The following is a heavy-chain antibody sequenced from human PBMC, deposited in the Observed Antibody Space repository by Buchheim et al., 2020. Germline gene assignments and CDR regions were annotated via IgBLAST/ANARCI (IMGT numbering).Heavy chain of an antibody. CDR2: ISYDGSNK. CDR3: AKEWEDGYNSLPFDY. Sequence: QVQLVESGGGVVQPGRSLRLSCAASGFTFSRYGMHWVRQAPGKGLEWVAVISYDGSNKYYADSVKGRFTISRDNSKNTLYLQMNSLRAEDTAVYYCAKEWEDGYNSLPFDYWGQGTL. V-gene: IGHV3-30*18. D-gene: IGHD5-24*01. J-gene: IGHJ4*02. CDR1: GFTFSRYG.